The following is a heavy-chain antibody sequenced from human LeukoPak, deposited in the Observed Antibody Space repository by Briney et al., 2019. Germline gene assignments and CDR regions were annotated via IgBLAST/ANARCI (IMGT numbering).Heavy chain of an antibody. CDR3: ARVIVVVEGASGHFDY. J-gene: IGHJ4*02. D-gene: IGHD2-2*01. CDR1: GFTFSSYS. V-gene: IGHV3-21*01. CDR2: ISSSSSYI. Sequence: GGSLRLSCAASGFTFSSYSMNWVRQAPGKGLEWVSSISSSSSYIYYADSVKGRFTISRDNAKNSLYLQMNSLRAEDTAVYYCARVIVVVEGASGHFDYWGQGTLATVHS.